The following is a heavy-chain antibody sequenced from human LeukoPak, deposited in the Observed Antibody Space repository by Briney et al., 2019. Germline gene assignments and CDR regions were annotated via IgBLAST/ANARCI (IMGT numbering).Heavy chain of an antibody. CDR1: GFVFTNAW. CDR2: IKSKGDGETT. J-gene: IGHJ4*02. Sequence: GGSLRLSCAASGFVFTNAWMSWVRQASGKGLEWVGRIKSKGDGETTDYAAPVKGRFTMSRDDAKATLYLQINSLITEDTAVYYCTTDLGITMIRGVIVYWGQGTLVTVSS. V-gene: IGHV3-15*01. D-gene: IGHD3-10*01. CDR3: TTDLGITMIRGVIVY.